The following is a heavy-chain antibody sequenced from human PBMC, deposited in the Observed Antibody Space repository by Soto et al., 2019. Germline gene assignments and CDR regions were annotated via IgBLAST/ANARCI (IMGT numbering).Heavy chain of an antibody. J-gene: IGHJ3*02. V-gene: IGHV4-34*01. CDR2: INHSGST. CDR1: GGSFSGYY. D-gene: IGHD2-15*01. Sequence: ASETLSLTCAVYGGSFSGYYRSWIRQPPGKGLEWIGEINHSGSTNYNPSLKSRVTISVDTSKNQFSLKLSSVTAADTAVYYCARVGGKYCSGGSCYGSRHAFDIWGQGTMVTVSS. CDR3: ARVGGKYCSGGSCYGSRHAFDI.